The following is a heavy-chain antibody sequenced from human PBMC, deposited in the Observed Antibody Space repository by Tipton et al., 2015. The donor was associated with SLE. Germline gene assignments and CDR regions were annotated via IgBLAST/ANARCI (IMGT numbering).Heavy chain of an antibody. J-gene: IGHJ4*02. V-gene: IGHV4-39*07. D-gene: IGHD4-17*01. Sequence: TLSLTCTVSGGSIGSDNDYWGWIRQPPGKGLEWIGSIYYSGRTYYNPSLKSRVTISLDPPKNQFSLRVNSVTAADTAVYYCARVETTVSHPDYWGQGTLVTVSS. CDR1: GGSIGSDNDY. CDR2: IYYSGRT. CDR3: ARVETTVSHPDY.